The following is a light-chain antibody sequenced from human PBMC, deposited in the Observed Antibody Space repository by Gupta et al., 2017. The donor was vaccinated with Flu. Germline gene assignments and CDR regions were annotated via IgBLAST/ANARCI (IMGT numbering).Light chain of an antibody. CDR1: QGISSY. J-gene: IGKJ1*01. CDR3: QQYDSFPRT. Sequence: PSLVDASTGDRVNISCGMSQGISSYLGWYKKKPGKATELMMYAASTLQSGVPSRFSGSGAGTDLNLTISCMQYEDFETYYCQQYDSFPRTFGQGTKVEIK. V-gene: IGKV1D-8*01. CDR2: AAS.